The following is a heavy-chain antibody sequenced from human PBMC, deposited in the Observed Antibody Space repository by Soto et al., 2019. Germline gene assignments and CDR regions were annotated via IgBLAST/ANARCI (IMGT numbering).Heavy chain of an antibody. CDR1: GFTFSGSA. CDR3: TRHSLSTRLGYSYGSDPNYYYDGMDV. J-gene: IGHJ6*02. CDR2: IRSKANSYAT. V-gene: IGHV3-73*01. D-gene: IGHD5-18*01. Sequence: GGSLRLSCAASGFTFSGSAMHWVRQASGKGLEWVGRIRSKANSYATAYAASVKGRFTISRDDSKNTAYLQMNSLKTEDTAVYYCTRHSLSTRLGYSYGSDPNYYYDGMDVWGQGTTVTVSS.